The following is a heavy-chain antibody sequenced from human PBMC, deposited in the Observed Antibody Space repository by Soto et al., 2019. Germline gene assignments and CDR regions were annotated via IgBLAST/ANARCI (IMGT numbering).Heavy chain of an antibody. V-gene: IGHV1-18*01. CDR1: GYTFTSYG. D-gene: IGHD1-26*01. J-gene: IGHJ4*02. Sequence: RASVKVSCKASGYTFTSYGISWVRQAPGQGLEWMGWISAYNGNTNYAQKLQGRVTMTTDPSKNTLYLQMNSLTAEDTAVYFCAKGQGDFGKGGTTFDYWGQGTLVTVSS. CDR3: AKGQGDFGKGGTTFDY. CDR2: ISAYNGNT.